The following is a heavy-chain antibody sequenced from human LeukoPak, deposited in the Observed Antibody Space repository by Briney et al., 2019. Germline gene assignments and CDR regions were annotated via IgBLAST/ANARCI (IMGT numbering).Heavy chain of an antibody. CDR1: GFTFSSYG. V-gene: IGHV3-30*02. D-gene: IGHD3-22*01. J-gene: IGHJ3*02. Sequence: GGSLRLSCAASGFTFSSYGMHWVRQAPGKGLEGVAFIRYDGSNKYYADSVKGRFTISRDNSKNTLYLQMNSLRAEDTAVYYCAKEGPQVGGYYPDAFDIWGQGTMVTVSS. CDR2: IRYDGSNK. CDR3: AKEGPQVGGYYPDAFDI.